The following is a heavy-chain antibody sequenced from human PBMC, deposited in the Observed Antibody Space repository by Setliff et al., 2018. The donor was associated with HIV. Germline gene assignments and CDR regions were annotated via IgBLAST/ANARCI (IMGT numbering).Heavy chain of an antibody. CDR1: SGSINGHH. Sequence: SETLSLTCGVSSGSINGHHWSWVRQAPGRGLEWIGYVSYSGSTSYNPSLNSRVTMSVDASRDQSSLKLSSVTAADTAVYYCARTRGRALLSYYFDSWGQGRLVTVSS. V-gene: IGHV4-59*11. CDR3: ARTRGRALLSYYFDS. J-gene: IGHJ4*02. CDR2: VSYSGST.